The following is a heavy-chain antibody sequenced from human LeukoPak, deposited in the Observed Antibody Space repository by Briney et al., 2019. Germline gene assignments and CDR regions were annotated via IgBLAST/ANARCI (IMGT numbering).Heavy chain of an antibody. D-gene: IGHD2-15*01. Sequence: PVKVSCKASGGTFSSYAISWVRQAPGQGLEWMGGIIPIFGTANYAQKFQGRVTITADESTSTAYMELSSLRSEDTAVYYCARTPEGSHLTNWFDPWGQGTLVTVSS. CDR3: ARTPEGSHLTNWFDP. CDR1: GGTFSSYA. J-gene: IGHJ5*02. CDR2: IIPIFGTA. V-gene: IGHV1-69*13.